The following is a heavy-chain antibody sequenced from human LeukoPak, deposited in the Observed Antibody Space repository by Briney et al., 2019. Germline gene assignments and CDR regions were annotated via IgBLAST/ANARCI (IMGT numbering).Heavy chain of an antibody. CDR3: ARVAKTGYSSSSDYFDY. V-gene: IGHV5-51*01. D-gene: IGHD6-6*01. CDR1: GYSFTKYW. Sequence: GESLKISCKGSGYSFTKYWIGWVRQMPGKGLEWMGIIYPGDSDTRYGPSFQGQVTISADKSISTAYLQWSSLKASDTAMYYCARVAKTGYSSSSDYFDYWGQGTLVTVSS. J-gene: IGHJ4*02. CDR2: IYPGDSDT.